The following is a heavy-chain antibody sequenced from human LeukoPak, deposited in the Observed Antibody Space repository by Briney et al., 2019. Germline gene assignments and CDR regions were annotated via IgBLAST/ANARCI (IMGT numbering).Heavy chain of an antibody. J-gene: IGHJ5*02. V-gene: IGHV1-18*01. Sequence: ASVKVSCKASGYTFTSYGISWVRQAPGQGLVWMGWISAYNGNTNYAQKLQGRVTMTTDTSTSTAYMELRSLRSDDTAVYYCARLPDYGDFSRFDPWGQGTLVTVSS. CDR2: ISAYNGNT. D-gene: IGHD4-17*01. CDR3: ARLPDYGDFSRFDP. CDR1: GYTFTSYG.